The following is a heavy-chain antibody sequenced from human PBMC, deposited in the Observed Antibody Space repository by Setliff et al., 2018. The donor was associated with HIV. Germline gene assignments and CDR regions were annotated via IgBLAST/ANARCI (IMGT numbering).Heavy chain of an antibody. CDR3: ARDHGGKDY. V-gene: IGHV3-7*01. J-gene: IGHJ4*02. CDR2: IKEDGSDK. CDR1: GYSISSGYY. Sequence: ETLSLTCTVSGYSISSGYYWGWVRQAPGKGLEWVANIKEDGSDKAYVDSVKGRFTISRDNAKNSLYLQMNSLRVDDTAVYYCARDHGGKDYWGQGTLVTVSS.